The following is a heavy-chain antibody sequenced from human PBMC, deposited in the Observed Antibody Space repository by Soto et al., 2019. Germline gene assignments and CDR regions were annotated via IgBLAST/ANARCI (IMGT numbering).Heavy chain of an antibody. CDR1: GVTLRGYA. Sequence: PGGSLKLSCAASGVTLRGYAMAVARQAPGKGLEYVSGISSNGVDTYYANSVQGRFTISRDNSKNTVYLQMGSLRPEDMAVYYCARRARPDFYYMDVWGKGTTVTVSS. CDR3: ARRARPDFYYMDV. J-gene: IGHJ6*03. D-gene: IGHD6-6*01. V-gene: IGHV3-64*01. CDR2: ISSNGVDT.